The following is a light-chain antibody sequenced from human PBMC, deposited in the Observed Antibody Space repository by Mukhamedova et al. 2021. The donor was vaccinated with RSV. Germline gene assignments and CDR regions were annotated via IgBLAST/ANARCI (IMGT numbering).Light chain of an antibody. V-gene: IGKV1-17*01. CDR3: LQHNSYPLT. Sequence: WYQRRVHGKAPKRLIYAASSLQSGVPSRFSGSGSGTECTLTISSLQPEDFATYYCLQHNSYPLTFGGGTKVEMK. CDR2: AAS. J-gene: IGKJ4*01.